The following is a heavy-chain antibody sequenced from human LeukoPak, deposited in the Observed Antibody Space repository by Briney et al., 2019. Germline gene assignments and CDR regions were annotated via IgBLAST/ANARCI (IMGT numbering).Heavy chain of an antibody. CDR2: MNPNSGNT. CDR1: GYTFTSYD. CDR3: ARHHYYMDV. V-gene: IGHV1-8*02. Sequence: ASPKVSCKASGYTFTSYDINWVRQATGQGLEWMGWMNPNSGNTGYAQKVRCTVTMTRNTSISTAYMELSSLRSEDTAVYYCARHHYYMDVWGKGTTVTVSS. J-gene: IGHJ6*03.